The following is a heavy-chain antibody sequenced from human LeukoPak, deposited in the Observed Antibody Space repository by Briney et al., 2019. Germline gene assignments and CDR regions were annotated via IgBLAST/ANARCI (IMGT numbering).Heavy chain of an antibody. J-gene: IGHJ4*02. CDR2: ISGSGGST. CDR1: GFTFSSYA. V-gene: IGHV3-23*01. Sequence: GGSLRLSCAASGFTFSSYAMSWVRQAPGKGLEWVSAISGSGGSTYYADSVKGRFTISRDNSKNTLYLQMNSLRAEDTAVYYCAKVGCSGTSCYTPFDYWGQGTLVTVSS. D-gene: IGHD2-2*02. CDR3: AKVGCSGTSCYTPFDY.